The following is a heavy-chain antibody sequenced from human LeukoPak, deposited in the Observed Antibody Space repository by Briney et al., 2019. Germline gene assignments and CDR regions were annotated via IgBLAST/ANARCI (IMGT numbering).Heavy chain of an antibody. CDR1: GGSFSGYF. CDR2: IHNDGRT. Sequence: PSETLSLTCAVYGGSFSGYFCWVRQPPGKGPEWIGNIHNDGRTASNPSLKSRVTMSLDTSTNQFSLKVNSVTAADTAFYYCARVLTAAGLDFWGQGVLVSISS. V-gene: IGHV4-34*01. CDR3: ARVLTAAGLDF. J-gene: IGHJ4*02. D-gene: IGHD6-25*01.